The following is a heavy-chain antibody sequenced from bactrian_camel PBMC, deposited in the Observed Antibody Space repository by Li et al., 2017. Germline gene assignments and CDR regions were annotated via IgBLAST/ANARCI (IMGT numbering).Heavy chain of an antibody. V-gene: IGHV3S53*01. CDR2: LSTAGGT. CDR1: GITTDEED. J-gene: IGHJ4*01. Sequence: HVQLVESGGDSVQAGGSLRLSCTASGITTDEEDMGWYRQRPGNQCELVAKLSTAGGTDFPNSEIERFTISRYNAKNTVYLQMNSLTPEDTAVYYCAADDSPDCYAGRHLVNYRYWGQGTQVTVS. CDR3: AADDSPDCYAGRHLVNYRY. D-gene: IGHD1*01.